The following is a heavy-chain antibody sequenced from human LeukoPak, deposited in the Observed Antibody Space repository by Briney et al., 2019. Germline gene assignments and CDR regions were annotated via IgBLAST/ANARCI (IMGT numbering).Heavy chain of an antibody. CDR1: GGPISSGGYS. CDR3: AITVVTRSFDY. Sequence: SETLSLTCSVSGGPISSGGYSWSWIRQPPGKGLEWIGYINHSGNTYHNPSLMSRVTISVDMSKNQFSLKLSSVTAADTAVYYCAITVVTRSFDYWGQGTLVTVSS. CDR2: INHSGNT. J-gene: IGHJ4*02. D-gene: IGHD4-23*01. V-gene: IGHV4-30-2*01.